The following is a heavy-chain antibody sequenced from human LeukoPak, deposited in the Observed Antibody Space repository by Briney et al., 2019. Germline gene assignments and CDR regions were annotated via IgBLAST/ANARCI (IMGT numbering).Heavy chain of an antibody. J-gene: IGHJ1*01. Sequence: ALVKVSCKASGYTFTGYYMHWERQAPGQGLEWMGWINPNSGGTNYAQKFQGRVTMTRDTSISTAYMELSRLRSDDTAVYYCARDGDPYYYDSSGYYLEYFQHWGQGTLVTVSS. CDR3: ARDGDPYYYDSSGYYLEYFQH. CDR2: INPNSGGT. D-gene: IGHD3-22*01. V-gene: IGHV1-2*02. CDR1: GYTFTGYY.